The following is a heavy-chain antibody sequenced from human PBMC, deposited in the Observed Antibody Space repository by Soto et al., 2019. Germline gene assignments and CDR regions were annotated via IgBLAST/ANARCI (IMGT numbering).Heavy chain of an antibody. D-gene: IGHD3-3*01. CDR1: GGYFSANY. V-gene: IGHV4-34*01. CDR2: INHAGST. J-gene: IGHJ5*02. Sequence: ETLSLTCGIYGGYFSANYWSWIRQTPGKGLEWLGEINHAGSTDYNPSLKGRITISADTSKNQFSLKLSSMTAADTAVYYCATGGLFTSWGQGTLVTVS. CDR3: ATGGLFTS.